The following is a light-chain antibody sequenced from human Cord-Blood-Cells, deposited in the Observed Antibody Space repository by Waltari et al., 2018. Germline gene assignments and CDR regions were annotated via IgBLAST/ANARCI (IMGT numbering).Light chain of an antibody. Sequence: QSVLTQPPSVSGAPGQRVTISCTGSSSNIGAGYDVHWYQQLPGTAPKLLIYGNSIPPSGVPDRFSGSNSGTSASLAITGLQAEDEADYYCQSYDSSLSGSVFGGGTKLTVL. CDR3: QSYDSSLSGSV. J-gene: IGLJ3*02. CDR1: SSNIGAGYD. CDR2: GNS. V-gene: IGLV1-40*01.